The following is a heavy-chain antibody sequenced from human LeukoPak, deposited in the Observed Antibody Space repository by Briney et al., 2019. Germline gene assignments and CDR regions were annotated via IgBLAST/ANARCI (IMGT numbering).Heavy chain of an antibody. V-gene: IGHV4-39*01. Sequence: PSETLSLTCTVSGGSISSSSHYWGWIRQPPGKGLEWIGSIYYSGSTYYNPSLKSRVTISVDTSKNQFSLKLSSVTAADTAVYYCARTIVGAPDYWGQRTLVTVSS. CDR1: GGSISSSSHY. CDR3: ARTIVGAPDY. D-gene: IGHD1-26*01. CDR2: IYYSGST. J-gene: IGHJ4*02.